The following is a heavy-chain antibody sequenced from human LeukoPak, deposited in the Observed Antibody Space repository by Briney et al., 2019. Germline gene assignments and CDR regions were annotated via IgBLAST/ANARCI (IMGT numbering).Heavy chain of an antibody. CDR3: ARQLMVRGVINDY. V-gene: IGHV4-39*01. D-gene: IGHD3-10*01. J-gene: IGHJ4*02. Sequence: SVTLSLTCTVSGGSISSSSYYWGWIRQPPGKGLEWIGSIYYSGSTYYNPSLKSRVTISVDTSKNQFSLKLSSVTAADTAVYYCARQLMVRGVINDYWGQGTLVTVSS. CDR2: IYYSGST. CDR1: GGSISSSSYY.